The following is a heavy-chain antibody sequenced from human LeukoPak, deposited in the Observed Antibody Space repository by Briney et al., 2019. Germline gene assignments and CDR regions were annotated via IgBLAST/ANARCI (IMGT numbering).Heavy chain of an antibody. D-gene: IGHD3-22*01. Sequence: SVKVSCKASGGTFSSYAISWVRQAPGQGLEWMGGIIPIFGTANYAQKFQGRVTITADESTSTAYMELSSLRSGDTAVYYCARRSDSSGYPYYFDYWGQGTLVTVSS. CDR2: IIPIFGTA. CDR3: ARRSDSSGYPYYFDY. CDR1: GGTFSSYA. V-gene: IGHV1-69*01. J-gene: IGHJ4*02.